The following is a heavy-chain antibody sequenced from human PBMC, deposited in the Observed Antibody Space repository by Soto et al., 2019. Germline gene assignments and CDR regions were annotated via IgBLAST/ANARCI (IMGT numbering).Heavy chain of an antibody. CDR1: GYSFTNYW. D-gene: IGHD5-18*01. J-gene: IGHJ4*02. Sequence: VESLKISGNGSGYSFTNYWIGWVRQMPWKGLEWMGIIYPGDSDTRYSPSFQGQVIISVDQSISTAYLQWSSLQASDTAMYYCARQDYNYAYFGFWGQGTLVTVSS. CDR2: IYPGDSDT. V-gene: IGHV5-51*01. CDR3: ARQDYNYAYFGF.